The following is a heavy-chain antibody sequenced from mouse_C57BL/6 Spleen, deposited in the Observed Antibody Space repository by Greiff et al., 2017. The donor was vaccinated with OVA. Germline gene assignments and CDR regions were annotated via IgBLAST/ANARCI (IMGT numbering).Heavy chain of an antibody. D-gene: IGHD3-2*02. CDR2: IYPGDGDT. CDR1: GYAFSSSW. CDR3: ARGAQATRFDY. J-gene: IGHJ2*01. V-gene: IGHV1-82*01. Sequence: QVQLKESGPELVKPGASVKISCKASGYAFSSSWMNWVKQRPGKGLEWIGRIYPGDGDTNYNGKFKGKATLTADKSSSTAYMQLSSLTSEDSAVYFCARGAQATRFDYWGQGTTLTVSS.